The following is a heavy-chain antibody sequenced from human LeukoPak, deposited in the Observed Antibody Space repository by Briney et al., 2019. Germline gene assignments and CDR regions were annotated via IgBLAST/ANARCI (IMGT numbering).Heavy chain of an antibody. Sequence: GGSLRLSCAASGFTFSSYAVSWVRQAPGKGLEWVSAISGSGGSTYYADSVKGRFTISRDNSKNTLYLQMNSLKTEDTAVYYCTTDGVGVEGATYDNWGQGTLVSVSS. J-gene: IGHJ4*02. D-gene: IGHD1-26*01. CDR2: ISGSGGST. CDR1: GFTFSSYA. V-gene: IGHV3-23*01. CDR3: TTDGVGVEGATYDN.